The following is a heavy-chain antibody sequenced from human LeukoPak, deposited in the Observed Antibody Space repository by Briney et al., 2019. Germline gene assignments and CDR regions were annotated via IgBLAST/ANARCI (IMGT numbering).Heavy chain of an antibody. CDR3: ARDEPGYYYYYYLDV. Sequence: SETLSLTCTVSGGSISSYYWSWMRQPPGKGLEWIGRIYTSGSTNYNPSLKSRVTMSADTSKNQFSLKLSSVTAADTAVYYCARDEPGYYYYYYLDVWGKGTTVTVSS. CDR1: GGSISSYY. CDR2: IYTSGST. D-gene: IGHD1-14*01. J-gene: IGHJ6*03. V-gene: IGHV4-4*07.